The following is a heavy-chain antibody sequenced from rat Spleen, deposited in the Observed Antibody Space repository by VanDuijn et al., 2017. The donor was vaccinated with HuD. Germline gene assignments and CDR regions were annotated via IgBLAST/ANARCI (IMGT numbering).Heavy chain of an antibody. V-gene: IGHV6-6*01. Sequence: EVQVLESGGGLVQPGNSLKLSCATSGFTFSTAWMYWYRQFPEKRLEWVARIKAKSNNYATDYTESVKGRFTISRDDSKSSIYLQMNNLKEEDTAIYYCARGNYVARGYFDYWGQGVMVTVSS. J-gene: IGHJ2*01. CDR1: GFTFSTAW. D-gene: IGHD1-11*01. CDR2: IKAKSNNYAT. CDR3: ARGNYVARGYFDY.